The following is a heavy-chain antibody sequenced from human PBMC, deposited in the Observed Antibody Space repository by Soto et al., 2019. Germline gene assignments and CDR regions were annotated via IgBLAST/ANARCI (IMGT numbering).Heavy chain of an antibody. J-gene: IGHJ4*02. CDR3: ARDVTISGYYYVNRSVLDF. V-gene: IGHV3-21*01. D-gene: IGHD3-22*01. Sequence: PGLSRRLSCAASACTLSSYTINLFRQSSGKELEWVSSISSSSSYIYYAYSVKGRFTISRDNAKNSLYLQMNSLRAEDTAVYYCARDVTISGYYYVNRSVLDFWGPGTLEIVSS. CDR1: ACTLSSYT. CDR2: ISSSSSYI.